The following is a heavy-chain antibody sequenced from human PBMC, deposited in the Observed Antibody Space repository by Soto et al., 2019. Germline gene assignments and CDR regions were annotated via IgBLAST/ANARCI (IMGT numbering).Heavy chain of an antibody. V-gene: IGHV4-59*01. CDR3: ARAGQDIVATKSPYYYGMDV. D-gene: IGHD5-12*01. J-gene: IGHJ6*02. CDR1: GGSISSYY. Sequence: PSETLSLTCTVSGGSISSYYWSWIRQPPGKGLEWIGYIYYSGSTNYNPSLKSRVTISVDTSKNQFSLKLSSVTAADTAVYYCARAGQDIVATKSPYYYGMDVWGQGTTVTVSS. CDR2: IYYSGST.